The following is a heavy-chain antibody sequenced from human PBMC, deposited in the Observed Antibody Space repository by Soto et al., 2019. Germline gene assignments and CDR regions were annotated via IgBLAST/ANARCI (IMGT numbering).Heavy chain of an antibody. J-gene: IGHJ5*02. CDR1: GFTFSSYS. CDR2: IRSSSSYI. Sequence: GGSLRLSCAASGFTFSSYSMNWVRQAPGKGLEWVSSIRSSSSYIYYADSVKGRFTISRDNAKNSLYLQMNSLRAEDTAVYYCARDLYSSGPNWFDPWGQGTLVTVSS. D-gene: IGHD6-19*01. CDR3: ARDLYSSGPNWFDP. V-gene: IGHV3-21*01.